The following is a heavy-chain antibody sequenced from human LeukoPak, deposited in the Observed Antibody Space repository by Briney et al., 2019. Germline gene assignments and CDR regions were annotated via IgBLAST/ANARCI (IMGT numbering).Heavy chain of an antibody. J-gene: IGHJ6*03. V-gene: IGHV3-23*01. CDR3: AKSPLKNDRRAKQGTSYYYYMDV. D-gene: IGHD1/OR15-1a*01. CDR1: GFTSSSYA. CDR2: ISATGGST. Sequence: PGGSLTLSCAASGFTSSSYAMTWVRQAPGKGLEWVSGISATGGSTYYAASVKGRFTISRDNSENTLSLQMNSLRAEDTALYYCAKSPLKNDRRAKQGTSYYYYMDVWGKGTTVTVSS.